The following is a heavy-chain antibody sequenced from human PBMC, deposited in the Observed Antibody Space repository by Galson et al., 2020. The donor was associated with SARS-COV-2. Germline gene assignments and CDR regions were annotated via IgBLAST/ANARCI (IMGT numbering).Heavy chain of an antibody. Sequence: SVKVSCKTSGFTFTSSAVQWVRQARGQRLEWIGWIVVGSGKTNYAQKFQERVTITRDMSTSTAYMELSSLRYEDTAVYYCVRESTRSSEGCWCQGTLVTVSS. D-gene: IGHD2-2*01. J-gene: IGHJ4*02. CDR1: GFTFTSSA. CDR3: VRESTRSSEGC. V-gene: IGHV1-58*01. CDR2: IVVGSGKT.